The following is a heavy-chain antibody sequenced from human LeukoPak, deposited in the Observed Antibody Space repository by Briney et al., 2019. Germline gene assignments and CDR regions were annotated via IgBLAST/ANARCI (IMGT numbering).Heavy chain of an antibody. D-gene: IGHD1-26*01. CDR1: GYTFTSYY. V-gene: IGHV1-46*01. CDR3: ARDVTLSGSYHYGDDY. J-gene: IGHJ4*02. Sequence: ASVKVSCKASGYTFTSYYMHWVRQAPGQGLEWMGIINPSGGSTSYAQKFQGRVTMTRDTSTSTVYMELSSLRSEDTAVYYCARDVTLSGSYHYGDDYWGQGTLVTVSS. CDR2: INPSGGST.